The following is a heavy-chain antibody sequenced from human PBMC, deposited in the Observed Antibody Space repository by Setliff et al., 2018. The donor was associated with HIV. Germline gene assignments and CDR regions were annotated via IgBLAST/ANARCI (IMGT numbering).Heavy chain of an antibody. V-gene: IGHV4-4*07. D-gene: IGHD2-8*01. CDR2: IYTSGST. CDR3: ATSFCTSGVCYNDDAFDV. Sequence: SETLSLTCTVSGGSISSYYWSWIRQPAGKGLEWIGRIYTSGSTNYNPSLKSRVTMSVDTSKNQVSLTLSSVSAADTAVYYCATSFCTSGVCYNDDAFDVWGQGAMVTVSS. J-gene: IGHJ3*01. CDR1: GGSISSYY.